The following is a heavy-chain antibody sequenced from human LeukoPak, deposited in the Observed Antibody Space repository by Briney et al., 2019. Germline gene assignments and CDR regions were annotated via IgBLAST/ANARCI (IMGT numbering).Heavy chain of an antibody. D-gene: IGHD2-2*01. J-gene: IGHJ4*02. CDR2: ISYDGSNK. CDR3: ARPPYQYYFDY. Sequence: PGGSLRLSCAASGFTFNSYAMHWVRQAPGKGLEWVAVISYDGSNKYYADSVKGRFTISRDNSKNTLYLQMNSLRAEDTAVYYCARPPYQYYFDYWGQGTLVTVSS. CDR1: GFTFNSYA. V-gene: IGHV3-30*04.